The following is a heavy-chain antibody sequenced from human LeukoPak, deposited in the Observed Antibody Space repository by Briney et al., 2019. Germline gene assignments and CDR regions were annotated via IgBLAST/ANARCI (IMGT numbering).Heavy chain of an antibody. CDR3: ARYSSSWYYFHMDV. CDR1: GFTFSDYY. CDR2: ISSSGSTI. D-gene: IGHD6-13*01. J-gene: IGHJ6*03. V-gene: IGHV3-11*04. Sequence: GGSLRLSCAASGFTFSDYYMSWIRQAPGKGLEWVSHISSSGSTIYYADSVKGRFTISRDNAKNSLYLQMNSLRAEDTAVYYCARYSSSWYYFHMDVWGKGTTVTVSS.